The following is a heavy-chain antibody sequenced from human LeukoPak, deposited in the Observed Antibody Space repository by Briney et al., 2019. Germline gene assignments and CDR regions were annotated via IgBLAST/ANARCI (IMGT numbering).Heavy chain of an antibody. J-gene: IGHJ4*02. V-gene: IGHV3-74*01. D-gene: IGHD1-14*01. CDR2: MNEYSTTI. Sequence: GGSLRLSCAASGFPFNSFWMHWVRQAPGKGLVWVSDMNEYSTTIRYADSVKGRFTISRDNAKSILYLQMNNLRAEDTAVHFCARGGVNPVDHWGQGTLVTVSS. CDR3: ARGGVNPVDH. CDR1: GFPFNSFW.